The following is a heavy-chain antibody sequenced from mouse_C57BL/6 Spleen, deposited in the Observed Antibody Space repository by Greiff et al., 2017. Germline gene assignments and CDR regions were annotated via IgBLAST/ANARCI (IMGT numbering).Heavy chain of an antibody. Sequence: QVQLKQPGTELVKPGASVKLSCKASGYTFTSYWMHWVKQRPGQGLEWIGNINPSNGGTNYNEKFKSKATLTVDKSSSTAYMQLSSLTSEDSAVYYCARGGPTVVAAYYAMDYWGQGTSVTVSS. D-gene: IGHD1-1*01. CDR1: GYTFTSYW. CDR2: INPSNGGT. CDR3: ARGGPTVVAAYYAMDY. J-gene: IGHJ4*01. V-gene: IGHV1-53*01.